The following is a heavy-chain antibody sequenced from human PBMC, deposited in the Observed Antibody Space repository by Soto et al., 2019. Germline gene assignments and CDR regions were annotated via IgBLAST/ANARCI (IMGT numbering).Heavy chain of an antibody. CDR1: GFTFSSYA. CDR2: ISGSGGST. CDR3: AKDSPPLRFLEWLFLGYFDY. V-gene: IGHV3-23*01. D-gene: IGHD3-3*01. J-gene: IGHJ4*02. Sequence: WGSLRLSCSASGFTFSSYAMSWFRQAPGKGREWVSAISGSGGSTYYADSVKGRFTISRDNSKNTLYLQMNSLRAEDTAVYYCAKDSPPLRFLEWLFLGYFDYWRQGTLVTVSS.